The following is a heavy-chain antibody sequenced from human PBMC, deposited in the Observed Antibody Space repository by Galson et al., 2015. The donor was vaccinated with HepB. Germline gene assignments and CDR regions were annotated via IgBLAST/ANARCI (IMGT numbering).Heavy chain of an antibody. D-gene: IGHD4-23*01. CDR3: ARERTTVVTLPYYYYGMDV. Sequence: SVKVSCKASGYTFTSYAMHWVRQAPGQRLEWMGWINAGNGNTKYSQKFQGRVTITRDTSASTAYMELSSLRSEDTAVYYCARERTTVVTLPYYYYGMDVWGQGTTVTVSS. CDR1: GYTFTSYA. V-gene: IGHV1-3*01. CDR2: INAGNGNT. J-gene: IGHJ6*02.